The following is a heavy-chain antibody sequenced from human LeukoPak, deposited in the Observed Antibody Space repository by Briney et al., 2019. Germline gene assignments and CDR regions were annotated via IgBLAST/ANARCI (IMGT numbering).Heavy chain of an antibody. D-gene: IGHD1-26*01. CDR2: IIGGAGGT. J-gene: IGHJ5*02. CDR1: GFSFSSHG. CDR3: ARGHPVGDDP. Sequence: GESLRLSCAASGFSFSSHGMSWVRQAPGKGLEWVSGIIGGAGGTYYADSVKGRFTISRDNAKNSLYLQMDSLRVEDTAVYYCARGHPVGDDPWGQGTLVTVSS. V-gene: IGHV3-23*01.